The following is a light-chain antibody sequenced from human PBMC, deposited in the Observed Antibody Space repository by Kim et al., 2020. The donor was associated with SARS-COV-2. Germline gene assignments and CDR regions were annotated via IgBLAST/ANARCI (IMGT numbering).Light chain of an antibody. V-gene: IGLV1-51*01. CDR3: GTWDSNLSVYV. J-gene: IGLJ1*01. CDR2: DND. CDR1: SSNIENNY. Sequence: QSVLTQPPSVSATPGQKVTISCSGSSSNIENNYVSWYQQLPGTAPKLLIFDNDERPSGIPDRFSGSKSVTSATLGITGLQTGDEADYYCGTWDSNLSVYVFGTGTKVTVL.